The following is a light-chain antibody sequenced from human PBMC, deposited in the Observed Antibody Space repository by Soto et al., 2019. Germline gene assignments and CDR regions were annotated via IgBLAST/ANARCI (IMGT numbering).Light chain of an antibody. Sequence: IEMTQSPNTLSASVGDRVSITCRASENIYRYLAWYQQKPGKAPKLLIYEASDLESGVPPRFSGSGYGTEFTLTINGLLPEDFGTYYCQHYKDLPSFGQGTKV. CDR2: EAS. CDR3: QHYKDLPS. CDR1: ENIYRY. J-gene: IGKJ1*01. V-gene: IGKV1-5*03.